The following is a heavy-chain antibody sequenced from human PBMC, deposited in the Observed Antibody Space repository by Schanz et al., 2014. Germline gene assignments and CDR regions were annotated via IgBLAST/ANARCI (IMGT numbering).Heavy chain of an antibody. J-gene: IGHJ3*01. CDR3: ARDRGFMVTHNDALDL. CDR2: MYINSGST. CDR1: GFTVNTNY. V-gene: IGHV3-66*03. D-gene: IGHD3-10*01. Sequence: EVQLVESGGGLIHPGGSLRLSCAVSGFTVNTNYMSWVRQAPGKGLEWISSMYINSGSTQYADSVKGRFIISRDNSKNTLDLQMISLTSEDTAMYYCARDRGFMVTHNDALDLWGQGTMVSVSS.